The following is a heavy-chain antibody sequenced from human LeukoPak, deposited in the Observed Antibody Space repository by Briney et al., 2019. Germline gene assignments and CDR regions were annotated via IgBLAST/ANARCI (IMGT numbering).Heavy chain of an antibody. V-gene: IGHV4-31*03. CDR2: IYYRGST. CDR1: GGSISSGGYY. Sequence: SETLSLTCTVSGGSISSGGYYWSWIRQHPGKGLEWIGYIYYRGSTYYNPSLKSRVTISVDTSKNQFSLKLSSVTAADTAVYYCARDQTTAVTPGYYYGMDVWGQGTTVTVSS. D-gene: IGHD4-23*01. CDR3: ARDQTTAVTPGYYYGMDV. J-gene: IGHJ6*02.